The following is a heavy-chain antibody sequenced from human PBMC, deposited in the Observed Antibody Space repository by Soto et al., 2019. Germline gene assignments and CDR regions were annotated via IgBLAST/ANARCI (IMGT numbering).Heavy chain of an antibody. J-gene: IGHJ4*02. CDR2: FDPEDGET. Sequence: QVQLVQSGAEVKKPGASVKVSCKVSGYTLTELSMHWVRQAPGKGLEWMGGFDPEDGETVYAQKFQGRVTMTEDTSTDTAYMELSSLRSEDTDVYYCTTGQRPIRFLEWLSRYYFDFWGQGTLVTVSS. D-gene: IGHD3-3*01. CDR3: TTGQRPIRFLEWLSRYYFDF. V-gene: IGHV1-24*01. CDR1: GYTLTELS.